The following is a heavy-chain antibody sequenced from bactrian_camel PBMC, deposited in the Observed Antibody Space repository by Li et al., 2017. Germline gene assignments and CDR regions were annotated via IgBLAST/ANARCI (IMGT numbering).Heavy chain of an antibody. Sequence: VQLVESGGGSVQPGGSLRLPCGASGYTYSSNCMGWFRQAPGKEREGVAFVYFGGSRTYYADSVKGRFTVSQDNAKSTMYLQMASLKPEDTAAYYCVPVALEERDGLVSCARWSQGTQVTV. CDR2: VYFGGSRT. J-gene: IGHJ4*01. CDR1: GYTYSSNC. D-gene: IGHD1*01. V-gene: IGHV3S35*01.